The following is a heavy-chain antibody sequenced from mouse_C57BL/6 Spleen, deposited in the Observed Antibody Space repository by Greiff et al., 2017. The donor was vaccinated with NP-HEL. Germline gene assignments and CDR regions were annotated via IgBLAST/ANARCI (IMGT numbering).Heavy chain of an antibody. V-gene: IGHV1-69*01. CDR2: IDPSDSYT. Sequence: VQLQQPGAELVMPGASVKLSCKASGYTFTSYWMPWVKQRPGQGLEWIGEIDPSDSYTNYNQKFKGKSTLTVDKSSSTAYMQLSSLTSEDSAVYYCARDSDGNYDFDYWGQGTTLTVSS. CDR3: ARDSDGNYDFDY. J-gene: IGHJ2*01. CDR1: GYTFTSYW. D-gene: IGHD2-1*01.